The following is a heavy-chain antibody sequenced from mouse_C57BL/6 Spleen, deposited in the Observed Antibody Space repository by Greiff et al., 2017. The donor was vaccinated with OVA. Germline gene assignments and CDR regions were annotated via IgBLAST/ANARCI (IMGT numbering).Heavy chain of an antibody. V-gene: IGHV2-2*01. J-gene: IGHJ2*01. CDR2: IWSGGST. Sequence: QVQLKESGPGLVQPSQSLSITCTVSGFSLTSYGVHWVRQSPGKGLEWLGVIWSGGSTDYNAAFISRLSISKDNSKSQVFFKMNSLQADDTAIYYCARGPGTGYFDYWGQGTTLTVSS. CDR3: ARGPGTGYFDY. CDR1: GFSLTSYG. D-gene: IGHD4-1*01.